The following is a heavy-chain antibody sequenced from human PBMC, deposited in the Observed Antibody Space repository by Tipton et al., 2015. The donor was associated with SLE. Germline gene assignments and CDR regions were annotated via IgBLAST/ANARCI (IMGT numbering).Heavy chain of an antibody. D-gene: IGHD2-2*01. J-gene: IGHJ4*02. V-gene: IGHV4-34*01. Sequence: LRLSCAVYGGSFSGYYWSWIRQPPGKGLEWIGEINHRGSTNYNPSLKSRVTISLDTSKNQFSLKFSSVTAADTAVYYCARGRYYSSTSCSYCFDYRGQGSLVTVSS. CDR3: ARGRYYSSTSCSYCFDY. CDR2: INHRGST. CDR1: GGSFSGYY.